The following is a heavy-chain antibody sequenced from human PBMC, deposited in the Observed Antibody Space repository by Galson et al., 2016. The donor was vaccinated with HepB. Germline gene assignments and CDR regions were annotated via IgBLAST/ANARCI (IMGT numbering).Heavy chain of an antibody. CDR3: ARPLLPESRVATFKLRRRSHFSGMDV. V-gene: IGHV3-23*01. Sequence: SLRLSCAASGFIFNNFAMTWVRQVPGKGLEWVSSLGGSGGTTYYEDSVKGRFVISRDTSRSLMYLEMTGLRADDAAVYYCARPLLPESRVATFKLRRRSHFSGMDVWGRGTTVTVSS. J-gene: IGHJ6*02. D-gene: IGHD3-3*01. CDR1: GFIFNNFA. CDR2: LGGSGGTT.